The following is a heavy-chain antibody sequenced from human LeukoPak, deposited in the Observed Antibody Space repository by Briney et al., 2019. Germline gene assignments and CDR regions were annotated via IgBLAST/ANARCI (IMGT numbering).Heavy chain of an antibody. V-gene: IGHV3-30*18. CDR2: ISYDGSNK. Sequence: PGGSLRLSCAASGFTFSSYGMHWVRQAPGKGLEWVAVISYDGSNKYYADSVKGRFTISRDNSKNTLHLQMNSLRAEDTAVYYCAKDLYLEMATIWYWGQGTLVTVSS. J-gene: IGHJ4*02. CDR3: AKDLYLEMATIWY. CDR1: GFTFSSYG. D-gene: IGHD5-24*01.